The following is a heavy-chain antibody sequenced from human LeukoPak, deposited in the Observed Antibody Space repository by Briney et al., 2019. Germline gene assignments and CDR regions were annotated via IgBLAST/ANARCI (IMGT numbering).Heavy chain of an antibody. D-gene: IGHD3-10*01. J-gene: IGHJ4*02. CDR3: ARMVGLVSDY. Sequence: SQTLSLTCAISGDSVSSNSAAWNWIRQSPSRGLEWLGRTYYRSKCYSYYAASVKSRITINPDTSKNQFSLQLKSVTPEDTAVYYCARMVGLVSDYWGQGTLVTVSS. V-gene: IGHV6-1*01. CDR1: GDSVSSNSAA. CDR2: TYYRSKCYS.